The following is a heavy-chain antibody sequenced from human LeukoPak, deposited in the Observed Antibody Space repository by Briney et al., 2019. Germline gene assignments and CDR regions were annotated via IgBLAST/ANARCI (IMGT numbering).Heavy chain of an antibody. Sequence: EASMRVSCKTSGYTFTAYYIHWVRQAAGQGLEWMGWINCNSGDTNYAPKFQGRVTMTRDTSITTAYLELSRLRPDDTAVYYCARAETYWGQGTLITVSS. CDR3: ARAETY. CDR1: GYTFTAYY. J-gene: IGHJ1*01. V-gene: IGHV1-2*02. CDR2: INCNSGDT.